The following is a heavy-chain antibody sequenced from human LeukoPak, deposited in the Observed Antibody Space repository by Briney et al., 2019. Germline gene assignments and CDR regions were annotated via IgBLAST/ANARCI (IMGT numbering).Heavy chain of an antibody. CDR1: GGSITTTNW. Sequence: SSETLSLTCAVSGGSITTTNWWSWVRPPPGKGLEWIGEVHLSGATNYNPSLESRVSMSIDKSKNHLSLEVTSVTAADTAIYYCTRESGAFSPFGFWGQGTLLTVSS. CDR3: TRESGAFSPFGF. D-gene: IGHD1-26*01. CDR2: VHLSGAT. V-gene: IGHV4-4*02. J-gene: IGHJ4*02.